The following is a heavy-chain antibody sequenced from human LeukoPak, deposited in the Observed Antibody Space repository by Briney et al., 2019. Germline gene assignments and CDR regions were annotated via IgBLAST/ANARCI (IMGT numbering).Heavy chain of an antibody. CDR3: ASSLLPYFDY. Sequence: SETLSLTCALSGYSISSGYYWGWIRQPPGKGLEWFGRIYHSGSTYYNPYLKSRVTISVDTSKNQFSLKLSSVTAADTAVYYCASSLLPYFDYWGQGTLVTVSS. D-gene: IGHD2-15*01. CDR1: GYSISSGYY. J-gene: IGHJ4*02. V-gene: IGHV4-38-2*01. CDR2: IYHSGST.